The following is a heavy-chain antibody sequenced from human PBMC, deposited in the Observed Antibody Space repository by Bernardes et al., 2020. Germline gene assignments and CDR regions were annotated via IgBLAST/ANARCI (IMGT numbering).Heavy chain of an antibody. CDR3: AREEPYCSSTSCYASFGAFDI. CDR2: IYYSGST. Sequence: SETLSLTCTVSGGSVSSGSYYWSWIRQPPGKGLEWIGYIYYSGSTNYNPSLKSRVTISVDTSKNQFSLKLSSVTAADTAVYYCAREEPYCSSTSCYASFGAFDIWGQGTMVTVSS. J-gene: IGHJ3*02. V-gene: IGHV4-61*01. D-gene: IGHD2-2*01. CDR1: GGSVSSGSYY.